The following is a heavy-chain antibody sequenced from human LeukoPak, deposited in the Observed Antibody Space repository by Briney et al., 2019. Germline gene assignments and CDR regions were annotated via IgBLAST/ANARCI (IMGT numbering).Heavy chain of an antibody. D-gene: IGHD3-22*01. CDR3: ARDHDYESSGYYFDAFDI. CDR2: ISYDGSNK. J-gene: IGHJ3*02. V-gene: IGHV3-30-3*01. CDR1: GFTLSNYA. Sequence: GESLRLSCAASGFTLSNYAMHWVRQAPGKGLEWVAVISYDGSNKYYADSVKGRFTISRDSSKNTLYLQMGSLRAEDTALYYCARDHDYESSGYYFDAFDIWGQGTMVTVSS.